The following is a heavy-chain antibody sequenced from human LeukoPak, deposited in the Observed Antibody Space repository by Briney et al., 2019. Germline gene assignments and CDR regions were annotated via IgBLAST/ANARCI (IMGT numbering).Heavy chain of an antibody. CDR2: IKQEGSEK. Sequence: GGSLRLSCVAAGFTFSNYWMSWVRQAPGKGLEWVANIKQEGSEKYYVDSVKGRFTISRENAKNSLFLQLNSLRDEDTAVYYCARNHLIPAAHSYYYYYSYMDVWGKGTTVTLSS. CDR1: GFTFSNYW. J-gene: IGHJ6*03. CDR3: ARNHLIPAAHSYYYYYSYMDV. V-gene: IGHV3-7*01. D-gene: IGHD2-2*01.